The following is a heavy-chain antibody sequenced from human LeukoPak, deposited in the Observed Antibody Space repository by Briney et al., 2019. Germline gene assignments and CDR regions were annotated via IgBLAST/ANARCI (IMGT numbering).Heavy chain of an antibody. J-gene: IGHJ1*01. V-gene: IGHV4-34*01. D-gene: IGHD3-3*01. CDR2: INYNGVT. CDR1: GGSFSGYY. Sequence: SETLSLTCNVSGGSFSGYYWTWIRWPPGKGLEWIGEINYNGVTNYNPVLRSRLTISLGTPKNHFSLKLSSVTAADTALYYCVRSWSGSFNFWGQGSRVTVSS. CDR3: VRSWSGSFNF.